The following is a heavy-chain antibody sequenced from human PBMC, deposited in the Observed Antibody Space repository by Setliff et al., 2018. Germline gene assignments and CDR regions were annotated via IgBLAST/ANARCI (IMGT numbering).Heavy chain of an antibody. Sequence: GASVKVSCKASGATFSSYGISWVQQAPGQGLEWMGGTIPMFGTTEYAQKFQGRLTIITDESTNTAFMQLSSLRSDDTAVYYCVREGVDSRSSTDYRYYMDVWGKGTTVTVSS. CDR2: TIPMFGTT. CDR3: VREGVDSRSSTDYRYYMDV. D-gene: IGHD3-22*01. CDR1: GATFSSYG. J-gene: IGHJ6*03. V-gene: IGHV1-69*05.